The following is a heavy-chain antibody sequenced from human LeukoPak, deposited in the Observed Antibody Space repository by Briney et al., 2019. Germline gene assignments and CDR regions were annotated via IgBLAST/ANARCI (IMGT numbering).Heavy chain of an antibody. CDR1: GFAFSSYA. CDR3: ARDFYYYGMDV. Sequence: GSLRLSCAASGFAFSSYAMSWVRQAPGKGLEWIGNIYYSGSTYYNPSLKSRVTISVDTSKNQFSLNLSSVTAAETAVYYCARDFYYYGMDVWGQGTTVTVSS. V-gene: IGHV4-39*02. J-gene: IGHJ6*02. CDR2: IYYSGST.